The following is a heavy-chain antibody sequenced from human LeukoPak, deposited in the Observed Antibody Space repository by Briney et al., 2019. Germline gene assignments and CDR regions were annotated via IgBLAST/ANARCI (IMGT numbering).Heavy chain of an antibody. CDR2: IYYSGST. J-gene: IGHJ4*02. V-gene: IGHV4-59*01. Sequence: PSETLSLTCTVSGGSISSYYWSWIRQPPGKGLEWIGYIYYSGSTNYNPSLKSRVTISVDTSKNQFSLKLSSVTAADTAVYYCARKLGIAAVHFDYWGQGTLVTVSS. CDR1: GGSISSYY. D-gene: IGHD6-13*01. CDR3: ARKLGIAAVHFDY.